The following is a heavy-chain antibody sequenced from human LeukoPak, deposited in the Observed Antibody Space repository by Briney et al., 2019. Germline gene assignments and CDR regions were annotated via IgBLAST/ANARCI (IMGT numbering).Heavy chain of an antibody. J-gene: IGHJ2*01. CDR1: GGSISTDMNY. CDR2: IHHTGTT. CDR3: ARHGTVDEADWNSEDWYFHI. D-gene: IGHD1-7*01. V-gene: IGHV4-39*01. Sequence: SETLSLTCAVSGGSISTDMNYWGWIRQAPGKTLQWLGSIHHTGTTFYNPSLKSRVTTSISTSKSQFSLNLSSVTAADTAVYYCARHGTVDEADWNSEDWYFHIWGRGTLVTVSS.